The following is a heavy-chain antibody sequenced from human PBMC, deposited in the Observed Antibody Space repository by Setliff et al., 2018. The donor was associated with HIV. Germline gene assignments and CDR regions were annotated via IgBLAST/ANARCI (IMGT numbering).Heavy chain of an antibody. CDR2: IIPIFGTA. CDR3: AREKGYCSGGSCSEGAFDI. J-gene: IGHJ3*02. V-gene: IGHV1-69*13. CDR1: GGTFSSYA. Sequence: VKVSCKASGGTFSSYAISWVRQAPGQGLEWMGGIIPIFGTANYAQKFQGRVTITADESTSTAYMELGSLRSEDKAVYYCAREKGYCSGGSCSEGAFDIWGQGTMVTVSS. D-gene: IGHD2-15*01.